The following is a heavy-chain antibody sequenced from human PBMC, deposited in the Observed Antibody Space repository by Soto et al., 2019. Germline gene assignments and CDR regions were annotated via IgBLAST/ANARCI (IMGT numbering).Heavy chain of an antibody. V-gene: IGHV4-31*03. CDR3: ARDADSDYDNV. CDR1: GGSISSGGYY. D-gene: IGHD3-22*01. J-gene: IGHJ6*02. CDR2: IYYSGST. Sequence: HVQLQESGPGLVKPSQTLSLTCTVSGGSISSGGYYWSWIRQHPGKGLEWIGYIYYSGSTYYNPSLKSRVTLSVDTSKKQSSLKLSSVTASDTAVYYCARDADSDYDNVWGHGTTVTVSS.